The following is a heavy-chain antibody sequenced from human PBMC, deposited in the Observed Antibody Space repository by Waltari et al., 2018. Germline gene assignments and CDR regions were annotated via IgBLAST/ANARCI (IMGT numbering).Heavy chain of an antibody. V-gene: IGHV4-34*01. CDR3: ARGPMLDYGDNSGHYYYGLDV. D-gene: IGHD4-17*01. CDR2: CSHSGST. CDR1: GESFTGYF. J-gene: IGHJ6*02. Sequence: QVQLQQWGAGLLKPSETLSLTCAVYGESFTGYFWRWIRQPPGKGLEWIGECSHSGSTNFNPSLKNRVTISVDTSKNQFSLKLSSVTAADAAVYFCARGPMLDYGDNSGHYYYGLDVWGQGTTVIVSS.